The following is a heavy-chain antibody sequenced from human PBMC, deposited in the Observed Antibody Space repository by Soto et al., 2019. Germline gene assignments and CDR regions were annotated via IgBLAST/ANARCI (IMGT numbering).Heavy chain of an antibody. Sequence: SETLSLTCTVSDGSISTYYWSWIRQPAGKELEWIGHVFTSGTTNYTPSLKSRVSMSLDTAKNQFSLKLRSVTAADTAVYYCARIPHRYDALTGPGYWGQGALVTVSS. V-gene: IGHV4-4*07. J-gene: IGHJ4*02. D-gene: IGHD3-9*01. CDR3: ARIPHRYDALTGPGY. CDR1: DGSISTYY. CDR2: VFTSGTT.